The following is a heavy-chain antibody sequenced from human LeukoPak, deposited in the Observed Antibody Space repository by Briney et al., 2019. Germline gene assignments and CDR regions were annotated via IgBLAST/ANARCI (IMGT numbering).Heavy chain of an antibody. V-gene: IGHV1-69*05. Sequence: SVRVSCKASGGTFSSYAISWVRQAPGQGLEWMGGIIPIFGTANYAQKFQGRVTITTDESTSTAYMELSSLRSEDTAVYYCARVLVVAATLEGGWFDPWGQGTLVTVSS. CDR1: GGTFSSYA. CDR3: ARVLVVAATLEGGWFDP. D-gene: IGHD2-15*01. CDR2: IIPIFGTA. J-gene: IGHJ5*02.